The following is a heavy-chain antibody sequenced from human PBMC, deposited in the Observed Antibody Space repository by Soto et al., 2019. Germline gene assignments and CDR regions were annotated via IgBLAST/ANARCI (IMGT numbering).Heavy chain of an antibody. D-gene: IGHD2-2*02. J-gene: IGHJ2*01. CDR2: INPNSGGT. CDR1: GYSFTNHY. CDR3: ARGKEIPDYWNFDL. Sequence: QVQLVQSGAEVKEPGASVKVSCKASGYSFTNHYMHWVRQAPGQGLEWMGWINPNSGGTKSAQQFQGRVTMTRDTSISTDYLELSSLRFDDTAVFYCARGKEIPDYWNFDLWGRGTLVTVSS. V-gene: IGHV1-2*02.